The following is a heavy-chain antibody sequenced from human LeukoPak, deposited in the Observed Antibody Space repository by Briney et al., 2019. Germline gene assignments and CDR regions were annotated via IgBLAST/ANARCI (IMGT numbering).Heavy chain of an antibody. Sequence: PGGSLRLSCAASGFTFSSYSMNWVRQAPGKRLEWVSSISSSSSYIYYADSVKGRFTISRDNAKNSLYLQMNSLRAEDTAVYYCARGPRYCSSTSCPPSYGMDVWGQGTTVTVSS. CDR1: GFTFSSYS. CDR2: ISSSSSYI. V-gene: IGHV3-21*01. J-gene: IGHJ6*02. D-gene: IGHD2-2*01. CDR3: ARGPRYCSSTSCPPSYGMDV.